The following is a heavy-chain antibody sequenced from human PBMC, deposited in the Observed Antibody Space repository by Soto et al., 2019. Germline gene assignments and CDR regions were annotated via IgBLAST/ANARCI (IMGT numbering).Heavy chain of an antibody. D-gene: IGHD2-21*02. CDR1: GFTFSSYG. J-gene: IGHJ5*01. Sequence: GGSLRLSCSGSGFTFSSYGMHWVRQAPGKGLEYAAAISSNGGRTYYADSVKGRFTISRDNLKRTQYLHMTSLTAEDTADYYYVKGIEVTARRFDGFDPWGEGTVVT. CDR2: ISSNGGRT. CDR3: VKGIEVTARRFDGFDP. V-gene: IGHV3-64D*06.